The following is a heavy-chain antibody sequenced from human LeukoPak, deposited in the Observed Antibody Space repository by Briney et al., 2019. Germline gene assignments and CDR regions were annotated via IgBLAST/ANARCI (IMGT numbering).Heavy chain of an antibody. V-gene: IGHV3-21*01. J-gene: IGHJ1*01. CDR2: ISSSSSYI. Sequence: GGSLRLSCAASGFTFSSYSMNWVRQAPGKGLEWVSSISSSSSYIYYADSVKGRFTISRDNAKNSLYLQMNSLRAEDTAVYYCARDSFYGSGSYFNFQHWGQGTLVTVSS. D-gene: IGHD3-10*01. CDR1: GFTFSSYS. CDR3: ARDSFYGSGSYFNFQH.